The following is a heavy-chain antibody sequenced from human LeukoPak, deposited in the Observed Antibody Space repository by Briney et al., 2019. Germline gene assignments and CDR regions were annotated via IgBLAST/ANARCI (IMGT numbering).Heavy chain of an antibody. CDR1: GFTFSSYG. Sequence: GGSLRLSCVASGFTFSSYGMSWVRQAPGKGLEWVSCIRGSGTSTYYADSVKGRFTISRDNAKNSLYLQMNSLRAEDTAVYYCAREHKLALDYWGQGTLVTVSS. D-gene: IGHD6-13*01. J-gene: IGHJ4*02. CDR3: AREHKLALDY. V-gene: IGHV3-23*01. CDR2: IRGSGTST.